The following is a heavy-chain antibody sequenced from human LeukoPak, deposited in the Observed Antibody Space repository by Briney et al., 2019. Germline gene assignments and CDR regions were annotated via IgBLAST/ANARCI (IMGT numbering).Heavy chain of an antibody. CDR1: GFTFSSYG. CDR2: ISYDGSNK. J-gene: IGHJ4*02. D-gene: IGHD1-26*01. Sequence: GGSLRLSCAASGFTFSSYGMPWVRQAPGKGLEWVAVISYDGSNKYYADSVKGRFTISRDNSKNTLYLQMNSLRAEDTAVYYCARDPDGGSSSSDYWGQGTLVTVSS. V-gene: IGHV3-30*03. CDR3: ARDPDGGSSSSDY.